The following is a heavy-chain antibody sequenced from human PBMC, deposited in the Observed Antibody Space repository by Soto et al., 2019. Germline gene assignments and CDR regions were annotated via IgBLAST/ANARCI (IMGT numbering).Heavy chain of an antibody. CDR2: IIPIFGTP. Sequence: QVQLVQSGAEVKKPGSSVKVSCKASGGIFSTYAISWLRQAPGQGLEWMGGIIPIFGTPNYAQRFQGRVTITADESTSTAYMWLSRLRAEDTAVYYCARDRDDYGSGNYYNRIDFWGQGTLVTVSS. CDR1: GGIFSTYA. V-gene: IGHV1-69*01. D-gene: IGHD3-10*01. J-gene: IGHJ4*02. CDR3: ARDRDDYGSGNYYNRIDF.